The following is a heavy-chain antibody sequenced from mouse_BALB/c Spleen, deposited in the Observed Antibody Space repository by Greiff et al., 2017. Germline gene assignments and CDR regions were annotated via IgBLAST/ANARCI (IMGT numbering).Heavy chain of an antibody. CDR2: ILPGSGST. V-gene: IGHV1-9*01. D-gene: IGHD2-1*01. Sequence: VKLVQSGAELMKPGASVKISCKATGYTFSSYWIEWVKQRPGHGLEWIGEILPGSGSTNYNEKFKGKATFTADTSSNTAYMQLSSLTSEDSAVYYCAIFPLDGNYWYFDVWGAGTTVTVSA. CDR1: GYTFSSYW. J-gene: IGHJ1*01. CDR3: AIFPLDGNYWYFDV.